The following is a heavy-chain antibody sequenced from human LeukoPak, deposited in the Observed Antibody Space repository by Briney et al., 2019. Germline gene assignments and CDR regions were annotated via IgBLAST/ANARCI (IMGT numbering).Heavy chain of an antibody. D-gene: IGHD1-26*01. J-gene: IGHJ4*02. CDR2: ISGDGGST. CDR1: GFTFDDYA. Sequence: PGGSLRLSCAASGFTFDDYAMHWVRQAPGKGLEWVSLISGDGGSTYYADSVKGRFTISRDNSKNSLYLQMNSLRAEDTAVYYCAKDEALSGSYPGHPFDYWGQGTLVTVSS. CDR3: AKDEALSGSYPGHPFDY. V-gene: IGHV3-43*02.